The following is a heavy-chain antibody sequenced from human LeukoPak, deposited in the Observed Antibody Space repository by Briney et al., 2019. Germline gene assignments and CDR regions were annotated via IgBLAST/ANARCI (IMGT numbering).Heavy chain of an antibody. J-gene: IGHJ6*02. CDR3: ARSSLIAAGGYYYYYGMDV. Sequence: GRSLRLSCAASGFTVSSNYMSWVRQAPGKGLEWVSVIYSGGSTYYADSVKGRFTISRDNSKNTLYLQMNSLRAEDTAVYYCARSSLIAAGGYYYYYGMDVWGQGTTVTVSS. CDR2: IYSGGST. D-gene: IGHD6-13*01. V-gene: IGHV3-53*01. CDR1: GFTVSSNY.